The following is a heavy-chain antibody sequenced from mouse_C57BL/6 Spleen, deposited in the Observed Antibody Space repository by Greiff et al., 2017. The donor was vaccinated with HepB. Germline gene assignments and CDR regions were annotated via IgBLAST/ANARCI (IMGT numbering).Heavy chain of an antibody. J-gene: IGHJ2*01. D-gene: IGHD1-1*01. CDR2: IYPGSGNT. CDR1: GSTFTDYY. V-gene: IGHV1-76*01. Sequence: QVHVKQSGAELVRPGASVKLSCKASGSTFTDYYINWVKQRPGQGLEWIARIYPGSGNTYYNEKFKGKATLTAEKSSSTAYMQLSSLTSEDSAVYFCARRIGSSHYFDYWGQGTTLTVSS. CDR3: ARRIGSSHYFDY.